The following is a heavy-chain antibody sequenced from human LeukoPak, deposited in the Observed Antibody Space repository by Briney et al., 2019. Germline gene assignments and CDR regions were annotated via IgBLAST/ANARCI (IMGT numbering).Heavy chain of an antibody. CDR3: AKAYHHTGYYYDSSGYYNVPYYYYYGMDV. D-gene: IGHD3-22*01. Sequence: GGSLRLSCAASGFTFDDYAMHWVRQAPGKGLEWVSGISWNSGSIGYADSVKGRFTISRDNSKNSLYLQMNSLRAEDTALYYCAKAYHHTGYYYDSSGYYNVPYYYYYGMDVWGQGTTVTVSS. CDR1: GFTFDDYA. V-gene: IGHV3-9*01. CDR2: ISWNSGSI. J-gene: IGHJ6*02.